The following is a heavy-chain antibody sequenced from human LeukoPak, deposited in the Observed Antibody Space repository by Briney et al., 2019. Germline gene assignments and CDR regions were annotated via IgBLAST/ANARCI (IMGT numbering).Heavy chain of an antibody. J-gene: IGHJ3*02. V-gene: IGHV3-21*01. Sequence: GGSLRLSCVVSGFTFSSFEMNWVRQAPGKGLEWVSSISSGSTYIYYADSVKGRFTISRDNAKNSLYLQMNSLRAEDTAVYYCAREGSDAFDIWGQGTMVTVSS. CDR1: GFTFSSFE. CDR3: AREGSDAFDI. CDR2: ISSGSTYI.